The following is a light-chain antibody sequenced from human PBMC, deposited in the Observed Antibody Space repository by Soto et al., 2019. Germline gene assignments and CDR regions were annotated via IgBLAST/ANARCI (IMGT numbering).Light chain of an antibody. Sequence: DIQMTQSPSILSASIGDRVTITCRASHSISKSLAWYQQKPGRAPKFLIYDASTLETGVPSRFSGSGSGAEFSLTISSLQPDDFATYYCQQYLRYPLTFGGGTKVDI. J-gene: IGKJ4*01. CDR2: DAS. CDR3: QQYLRYPLT. CDR1: HSISKS. V-gene: IGKV1-5*03.